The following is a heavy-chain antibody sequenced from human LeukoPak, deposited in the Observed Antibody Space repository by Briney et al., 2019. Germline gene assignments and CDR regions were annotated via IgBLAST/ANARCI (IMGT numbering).Heavy chain of an antibody. D-gene: IGHD2-2*02. CDR2: ISSSGSTI. CDR3: ARDMRVPAAIRGCYYGMDV. V-gene: IGHV3-48*03. CDR1: GFTFSSYE. J-gene: IGHJ6*02. Sequence: GGSLRLSCAASGFTFSSYEMNWVRQAPGKGLEWVSYISSSGSTIYYADSVKGRFTISRDNAKNSLYLQMNSLRAEDTAVYYCARDMRVPAAIRGCYYGMDVWGQGTTVTVSS.